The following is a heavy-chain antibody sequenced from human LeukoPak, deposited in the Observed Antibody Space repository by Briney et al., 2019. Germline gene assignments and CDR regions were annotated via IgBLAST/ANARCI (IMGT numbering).Heavy chain of an antibody. CDR1: GGSISSSSYY. Sequence: SETLSLTCTVSGGSISSSSYYWGWIRQPPGKGLEWIGSIYYSGSTYYNPSLKSRVTISVDTSKNQFSLKLSSVTAADTAVYYCARLSLGAAAGYWGQGTLVTVSS. CDR3: ARLSLGAAAGY. D-gene: IGHD6-13*01. V-gene: IGHV4-39*01. CDR2: IYYSGST. J-gene: IGHJ4*02.